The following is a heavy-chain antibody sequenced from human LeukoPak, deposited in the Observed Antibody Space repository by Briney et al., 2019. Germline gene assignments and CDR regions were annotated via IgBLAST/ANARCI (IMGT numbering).Heavy chain of an antibody. D-gene: IGHD6-19*01. CDR1: GFTVSSNY. CDR3: ARVVFDYSSGWYMGYFQH. J-gene: IGHJ1*01. CDR2: IYSGGST. Sequence: GGSLRLSCAASGFTVSSNYMSWVRRAPGKGLEWVSVIYSGGSTYYADSVKGRFTISRDNSKNTLYLQMNSLRAEDTAVYYCARVVFDYSSGWYMGYFQHWGQGTLVTVSS. V-gene: IGHV3-53*01.